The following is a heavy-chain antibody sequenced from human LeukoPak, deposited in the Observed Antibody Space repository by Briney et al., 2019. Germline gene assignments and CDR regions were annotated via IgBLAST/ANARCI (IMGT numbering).Heavy chain of an antibody. Sequence: PGGSLRLSCAASGFTFSTYWMSWVRQAPGKGLEWVANIKQDGSEKYYVDSVKGRFTISRDNAQNSLFLQMNSLRAEDTAVYYCASRAHFWSGPGGWGQGTLVTVSS. V-gene: IGHV3-7*01. CDR3: ASRAHFWSGPGG. J-gene: IGHJ4*02. CDR2: IKQDGSEK. D-gene: IGHD3-3*02. CDR1: GFTFSTYW.